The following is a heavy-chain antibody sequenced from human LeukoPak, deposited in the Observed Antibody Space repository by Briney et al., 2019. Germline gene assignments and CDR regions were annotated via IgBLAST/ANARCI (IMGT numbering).Heavy chain of an antibody. CDR1: GYTFTDHY. J-gene: IGHJ6*02. CDR3: ARDGVDSNSFYEVGYYGMDV. Sequence: ASVKVSCKASGYTFTDHYMHWVRQAPGQGLEWMGIINPSGGSTRYAQKFQGRVTMTRDTSTSTVYMELSSLRSDDTAVYYCARDGVDSNSFYEVGYYGMDVWGQGTTVTVSS. D-gene: IGHD6-13*01. CDR2: INPSGGST. V-gene: IGHV1-46*01.